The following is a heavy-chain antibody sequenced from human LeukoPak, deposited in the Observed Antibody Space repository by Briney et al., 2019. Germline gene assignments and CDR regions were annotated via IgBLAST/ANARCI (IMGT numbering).Heavy chain of an antibody. CDR3: ARAPGFWSGYPFDY. V-gene: IGHV4-59*01. CDR2: IYYSGST. Sequence: SETLSLTCTVSGGSISSYYWSWIRQPPGKGLEWIGYIYYSGSTNYNPSLKSRVTISVDTSKNQFSLKLSSVTAADTAVYYCARAPGFWSGYPFDYWGQGTLVTVSS. CDR1: GGSISSYY. D-gene: IGHD3-3*01. J-gene: IGHJ4*02.